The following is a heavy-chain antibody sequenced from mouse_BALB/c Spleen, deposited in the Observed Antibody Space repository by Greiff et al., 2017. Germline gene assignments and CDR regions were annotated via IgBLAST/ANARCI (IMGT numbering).Heavy chain of an antibody. Sequence: EVQLVESGGGLVQPGGSLKLSCAASGFTFSSYTMSWVRQTPEKRLEWVAYISNGGGSTYYPDTVKGRFTISRDNAKNTLYLQMSSLKSEDTAMYYCAGHWSYYGNSNYAMDYWGQGTSVTVSA. D-gene: IGHD2-1*01. CDR3: AGHWSYYGNSNYAMDY. CDR2: ISNGGGST. CDR1: GFTFSSYT. J-gene: IGHJ4*01. V-gene: IGHV5-12-2*01.